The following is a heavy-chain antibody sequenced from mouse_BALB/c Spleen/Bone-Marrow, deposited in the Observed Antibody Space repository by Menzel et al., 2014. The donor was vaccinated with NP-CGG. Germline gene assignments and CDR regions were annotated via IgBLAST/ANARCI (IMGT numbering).Heavy chain of an antibody. V-gene: IGHV1S135*01. Sequence: EVQRVESGPELVKPGASVKVSCKASGYAFTSYNMYWVKQSHGKSLEWIGYIDPYNGGTSYNQKFKGKATLTVDKSSSTAYMHLNSLTSEDSAVYYCARSILGAMDYWGQGTPVTVSS. CDR2: IDPYNGGT. J-gene: IGHJ4*01. CDR3: ARSILGAMDY. D-gene: IGHD4-1*01. CDR1: GYAFTSYN.